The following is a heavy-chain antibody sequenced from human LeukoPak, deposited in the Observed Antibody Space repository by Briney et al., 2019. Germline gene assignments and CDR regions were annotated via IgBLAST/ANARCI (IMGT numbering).Heavy chain of an antibody. V-gene: IGHV4-59*01. D-gene: IGHD3-10*01. CDR3: ARSQGEGVWFGKSRPKNEIYYYYYYGMDV. Sequence: PSETLSLTCTVSGGSISSYYWSWIRQPPGKGLEWIGYIYYSGSTNYNPSLKSRVTISVDTSKNQFSLKLSSVTAADTAVYYCARSQGEGVWFGKSRPKNEIYYYYYYGMDVWGQGTTVTVSS. CDR1: GGSISSYY. CDR2: IYYSGST. J-gene: IGHJ6*02.